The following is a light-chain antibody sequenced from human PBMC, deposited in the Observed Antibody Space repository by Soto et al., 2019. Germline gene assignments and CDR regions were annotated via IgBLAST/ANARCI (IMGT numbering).Light chain of an antibody. CDR1: SSNIGAGYD. Sequence: QSVLAQPPSVSGAPGQRVTLSCSGSSSNIGAGYDVHWYQQLPGTAPKLLIYGNNNRPSGVPDRFSGSKSGTSASLAITGLQAEDEADYYCQSYDSSLPWVFGGGTKVTVL. J-gene: IGLJ3*02. CDR3: QSYDSSLPWV. V-gene: IGLV1-40*01. CDR2: GNN.